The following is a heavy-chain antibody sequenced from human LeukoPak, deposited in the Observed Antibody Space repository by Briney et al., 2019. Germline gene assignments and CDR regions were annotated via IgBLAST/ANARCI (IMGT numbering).Heavy chain of an antibody. CDR1: GYTFTGYY. J-gene: IGHJ4*02. CDR3: ARLGSSGYSYYFDY. CDR2: INPNSGGT. D-gene: IGHD3-22*01. Sequence: ASVKVSCKASGYTFTGYYMHWVRQAPGQGLEWMGWINPNSGGTNYAQKFQGRVTVTRDTSISTAYMELSRLRADDTAVYYCARLGSSGYSYYFDYWGQGTLVTVSS. V-gene: IGHV1-2*02.